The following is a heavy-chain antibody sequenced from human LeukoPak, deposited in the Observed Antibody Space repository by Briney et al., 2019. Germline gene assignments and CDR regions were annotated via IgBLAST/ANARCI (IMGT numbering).Heavy chain of an antibody. CDR3: AKDKGDSSGWLYYSDY. CDR1: GFTFSSYA. Sequence: PGGSLRLSCAASGFTFSSYAMSWVRQAPGKGLEWVSAISGSGGSTYYADSVKGRFTISRDNSKNTLYLQMNSLRAEDTAVYYCAKDKGDSSGWLYYSDYWGQGTLVTVSS. D-gene: IGHD6-19*01. CDR2: ISGSGGST. J-gene: IGHJ4*02. V-gene: IGHV3-23*01.